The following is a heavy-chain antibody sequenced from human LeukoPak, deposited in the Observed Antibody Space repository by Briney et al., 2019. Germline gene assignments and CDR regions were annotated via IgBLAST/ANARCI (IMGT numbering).Heavy chain of an antibody. V-gene: IGHV3-48*02. CDR1: GFTFSGYS. J-gene: IGHJ4*02. CDR3: VRDPEALDY. Sequence: GGSLRLSCVASGFTFSGYSMNWVRQAPGKGLEWVSYISRGRPTIHYADSVKGRFTISRDNAKNSLSLQMNSLRDEDTAVYYCVRDPEALDYWGQGTLVTVSS. CDR2: ISRGRPTI.